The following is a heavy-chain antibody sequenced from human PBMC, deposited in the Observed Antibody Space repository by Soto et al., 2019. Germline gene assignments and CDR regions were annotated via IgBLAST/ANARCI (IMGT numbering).Heavy chain of an antibody. J-gene: IGHJ4*02. CDR3: ARSLYYDSSGYLLGH. V-gene: IGHV4-39*01. D-gene: IGHD3-22*01. CDR1: GGSISSSSYY. CDR2: IYYSGST. Sequence: SETLSLTCTVSGGSISSSSYYWGWIRQPPGKGLEWIGSIYYSGSTYYNPSLKSRVTISVDTSKNQFSLKLSSVTAADTAVYYCARSLYYDSSGYLLGHWGQGTLVTVSS.